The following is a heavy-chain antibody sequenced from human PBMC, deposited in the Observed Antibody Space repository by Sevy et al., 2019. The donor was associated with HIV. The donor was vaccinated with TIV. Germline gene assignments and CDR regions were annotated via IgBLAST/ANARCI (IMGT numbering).Heavy chain of an antibody. V-gene: IGHV1-2*02. Sequence: ASVKVSCKASGHTFSDYYIQWVRQAPGQGLEWMGWINSNSGAISYAQKFQGRVTMTSDTSISTVYMELSRLRSDDTAVYYRATEYSYDYWGQGTLVTVSS. J-gene: IGHJ4*02. D-gene: IGHD4-4*01. CDR2: INSNSGAI. CDR3: ATEYSYDY. CDR1: GHTFSDYY.